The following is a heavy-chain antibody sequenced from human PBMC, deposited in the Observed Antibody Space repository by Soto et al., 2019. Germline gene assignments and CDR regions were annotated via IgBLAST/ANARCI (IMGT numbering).Heavy chain of an antibody. CDR2: IYHSGST. J-gene: IGHJ1*01. V-gene: IGHV4-30-2*01. Sequence: SGTLSLTCVVSGGSISSGGYSWSWIRQPPGKGLEWIGYIYHSGSTYYSPSLKSRVTISVDRSKNQFSLNLSSVTAEDKAVYYCDGRPNQYCSSTSCYGGYFQHWGKGTLVTDSS. CDR1: GGSISSGGYS. D-gene: IGHD2-2*01. CDR3: DGRPNQYCSSTSCYGGYFQH.